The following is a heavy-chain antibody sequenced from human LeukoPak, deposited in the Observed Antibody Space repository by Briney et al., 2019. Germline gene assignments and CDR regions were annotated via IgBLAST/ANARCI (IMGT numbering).Heavy chain of an antibody. CDR3: AKAVAGLDY. D-gene: IGHD6-19*01. J-gene: IGHJ4*02. CDR1: GYTFTSYD. CDR2: INPNSGGT. Sequence: ASVKVSCKASGYTFTSYDINWVRQAPGQGLEWMGWINPNSGGTNYAQKFQGRVTMTRDTSISTAYMEPSRLRSDDTAVYYCAKAVAGLDYWGQGTLVTVSS. V-gene: IGHV1-2*02.